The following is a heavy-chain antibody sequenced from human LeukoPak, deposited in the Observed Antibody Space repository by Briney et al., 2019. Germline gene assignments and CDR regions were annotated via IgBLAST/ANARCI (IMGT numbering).Heavy chain of an antibody. Sequence: GRSLRLFCAASGFTFDDYAMHWVRQAPEKGLEWVSGISWNSGSIGYADSVKGRFTISRDNAKNSLYLQMNSLRAEDMALYYCAKDKAYSSSCIDYWGQGTLVTVSS. V-gene: IGHV3-9*03. CDR2: ISWNSGSI. D-gene: IGHD6-13*01. J-gene: IGHJ4*02. CDR3: AKDKAYSSSCIDY. CDR1: GFTFDDYA.